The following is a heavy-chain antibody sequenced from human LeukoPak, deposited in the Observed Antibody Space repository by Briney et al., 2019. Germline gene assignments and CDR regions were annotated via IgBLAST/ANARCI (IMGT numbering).Heavy chain of an antibody. CDR1: GFTFSSYE. D-gene: IGHD1-26*01. Sequence: GGSLRLSCAASGFTFSSYEMNWVRQAPGKGLEWVSAISGSGGSTYYADSVKGRFTISRDNAKNSLYLQMNSLRAEDTAVYYCARDKRKGIVGSTKSYFDYWGQGTLVTVSS. V-gene: IGHV3-48*03. J-gene: IGHJ4*02. CDR2: ISGSGGST. CDR3: ARDKRKGIVGSTKSYFDY.